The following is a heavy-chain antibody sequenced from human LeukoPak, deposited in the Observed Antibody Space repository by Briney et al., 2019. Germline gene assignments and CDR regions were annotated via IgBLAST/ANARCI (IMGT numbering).Heavy chain of an antibody. V-gene: IGHV1-3*03. CDR1: GGTFSSYA. CDR2: INAGSGNT. CDR3: ARGIAVAMSWFDP. Sequence: GASVKVSCKASGGTFSSYAIHWVRQAPGQRLEWMGWINAGSGNTKYLEEFQGRVTITRDTAASTAYVELSSLRSEDMAVYYCARGIAVAMSWFDPWGQGTLVTVSS. D-gene: IGHD6-19*01. J-gene: IGHJ5*02.